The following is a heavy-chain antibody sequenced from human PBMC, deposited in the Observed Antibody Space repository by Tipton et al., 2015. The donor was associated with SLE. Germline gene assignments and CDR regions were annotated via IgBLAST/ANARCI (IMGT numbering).Heavy chain of an antibody. CDR2: ISGSGGGT. J-gene: IGHJ6*02. CDR3: AKDGARGYYYYGMDV. Sequence: SLRLSCAASGFTFSNYAMNWVRLAPGKGLEWVSTISGSGGGTYYAESVKGRFTISRDNSRNTLYLQMNSLRAEDTAVYYCAKDGARGYYYYGMDVWGQGTTVTVSS. CDR1: GFTFSNYA. D-gene: IGHD3-16*01. V-gene: IGHV3-23*01.